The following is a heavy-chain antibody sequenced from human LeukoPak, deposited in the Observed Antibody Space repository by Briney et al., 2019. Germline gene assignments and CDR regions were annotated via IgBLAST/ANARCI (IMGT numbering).Heavy chain of an antibody. CDR1: GGSISSSNW. V-gene: IGHV4-4*02. CDR2: IYHSGST. J-gene: IGHJ4*02. D-gene: IGHD3-10*01. Sequence: TSETLSLTCTVSGGSISSSNWWSWVRQPPGKGLEWIGEIYHSGSTNYNPSLKSRVTISVDKSKNQFSLKLSSVTAADTAVYYCARDLDKQKWFGELATDYWGQGTLVTVSS. CDR3: ARDLDKQKWFGELATDY.